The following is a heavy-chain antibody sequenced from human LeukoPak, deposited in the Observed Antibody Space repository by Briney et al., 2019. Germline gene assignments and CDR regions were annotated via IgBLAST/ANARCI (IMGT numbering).Heavy chain of an antibody. V-gene: IGHV3-21*01. D-gene: IGHD6-13*01. CDR3: ARAIAAAGNY. CDR2: ISSSSGHI. J-gene: IGHJ4*02. Sequence: GGSLRLSCAGSGFTFSTFSMNWVRQAPGKGLEWVASISSSSGHIYYADSVRGRFTISRDNAKNSMYLQMNSLRVEDTAIYYCARAIAAAGNYWGQGTLVTVSS. CDR1: GFTFSTFS.